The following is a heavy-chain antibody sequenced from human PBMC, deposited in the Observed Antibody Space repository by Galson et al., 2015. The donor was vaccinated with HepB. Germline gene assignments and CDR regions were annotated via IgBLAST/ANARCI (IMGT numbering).Heavy chain of an antibody. D-gene: IGHD4-17*01. Sequence: ETLSLTCTVSGVSISNYYWSWIRQPAGKGLEWIGRVYAGGGSDYNPSLKSRASMSVDTSKNQFSLRLNSVTAADTALYYCARDLRLGDYGLWFDPWGQGTLVTVSS. CDR2: VYAGGGS. CDR3: ARDLRLGDYGLWFDP. CDR1: GVSISNYY. J-gene: IGHJ5*02. V-gene: IGHV4-4*07.